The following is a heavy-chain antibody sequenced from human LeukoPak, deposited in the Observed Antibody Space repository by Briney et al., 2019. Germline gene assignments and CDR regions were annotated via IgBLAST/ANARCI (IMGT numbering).Heavy chain of an antibody. CDR3: ARDNPGDGYSYAFDI. CDR1: GFTVSSNY. D-gene: IGHD5-24*01. J-gene: IGHJ3*02. CDR2: IYSGGST. Sequence: GGSLRLSCAASGFTVSSNYMSWVRQAPGKGLEWVSVIYSGGSTYYADSVKGRFTISRDNSKNTLYLQMNSLRAEDTAVYYCARDNPGDGYSYAFDIWGQGTMVTVSS. V-gene: IGHV3-66*01.